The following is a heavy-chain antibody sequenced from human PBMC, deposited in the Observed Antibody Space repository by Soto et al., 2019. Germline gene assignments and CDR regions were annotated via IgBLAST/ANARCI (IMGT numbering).Heavy chain of an antibody. CDR3: ARDLLYGGTNDYGDYVGSAFDI. J-gene: IGHJ3*02. CDR2: IIPIFGTA. CDR1: GGTFSSYA. Sequence: ASVKVSCKASGGTFSSYAISWVRQAPGQGLEWMGGIIPIFGTANYAQKFQGRVTITADESTSTAYMELSSLRSEDTAVYYCARDLLYGGTNDYGDYVGSAFDIWGQGTMVTVSS. V-gene: IGHV1-69*13. D-gene: IGHD4-17*01.